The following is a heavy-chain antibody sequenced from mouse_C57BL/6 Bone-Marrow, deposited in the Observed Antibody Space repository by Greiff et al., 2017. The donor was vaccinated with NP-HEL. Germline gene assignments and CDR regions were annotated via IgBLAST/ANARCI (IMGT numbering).Heavy chain of an antibody. D-gene: IGHD4-1*01. CDR3: ARHARRDVTGYYFDY. CDR1: GFTFSSYT. CDR2: ISGGGGNT. J-gene: IGHJ2*01. V-gene: IGHV5-9*01. Sequence: EVKLMESGGGLVKPGGSLKLSCAASGFTFSSYTMSWVRQTPEKRLEWVATISGGGGNTYYPDSVKGRFTISRDNAKNTLYLQMSSLRSEDTDLYYCARHARRDVTGYYFDYWGQGTTLTVSS.